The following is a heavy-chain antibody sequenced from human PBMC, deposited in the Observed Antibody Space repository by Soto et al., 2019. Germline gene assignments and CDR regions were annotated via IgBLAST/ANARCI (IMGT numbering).Heavy chain of an antibody. Sequence: GGSLRLYCEASGLTFSSYSMHWFRQAPGKRLECVSSISSSSSYIYYADSVKGRFTISRDNAKNSLYLQMNSLRAEDTAVYYCAREGYCCYYYYYYYGMDVSGLWTTVIVSS. CDR1: GLTFSSYS. V-gene: IGHV3-21*01. CDR3: AREGYCCYYYYYYYGMDV. CDR2: ISSSSSYI. D-gene: IGHD5-12*01. J-gene: IGHJ6*02.